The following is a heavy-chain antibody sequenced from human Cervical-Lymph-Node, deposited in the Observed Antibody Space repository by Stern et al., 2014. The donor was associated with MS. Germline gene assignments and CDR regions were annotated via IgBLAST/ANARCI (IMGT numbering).Heavy chain of an antibody. V-gene: IGHV3-30*18. CDR1: GFPFSNYG. CDR2: ISYDADVK. CDR3: AKKSVGTTGTTTAFDY. J-gene: IGHJ4*02. D-gene: IGHD1-1*01. Sequence: VQLVESGGGVVQPGTSLRLSCAVSGFPFSNYGMHWVRQAPGKGLEWVAVISYDADVKFYAASVKGRFTISRDTPKNAMYLQLNSLKVEDTAVYFCAKKSVGTTGTTTAFDYWGQGTLVTVSS.